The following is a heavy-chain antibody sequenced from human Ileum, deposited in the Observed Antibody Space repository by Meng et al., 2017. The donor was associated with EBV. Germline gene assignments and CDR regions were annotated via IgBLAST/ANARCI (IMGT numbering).Heavy chain of an antibody. Sequence: QVNLKESGPTVVKPTQTLTLTCTFSGFSISTSGVGVGWIRQPPGKALEWLAMIYGQGDKHYSPSLTSRLTITKDTSKNQVVLTMTNMDSVDTATYYCALRPRQLLRGWFDSWGRGALVTVSS. J-gene: IGHJ5*01. V-gene: IGHV2-5*01. CDR2: IYGQGDK. D-gene: IGHD6-13*01. CDR1: GFSISTSGVG. CDR3: ALRPRQLLRGWFDS.